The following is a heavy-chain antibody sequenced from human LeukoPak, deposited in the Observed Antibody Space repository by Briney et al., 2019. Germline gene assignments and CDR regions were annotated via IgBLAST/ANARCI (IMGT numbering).Heavy chain of an antibody. CDR3: ARASNYGDYGDY. CDR2: IIPILGIA. Sequence: SVKVSCKASGGTFSSYAISWVRQAPGHGLEWMGRIIPILGIANYAQKFQGRVTITADKPTRTAYMELSSLRSEDTAVYYCARASNYGDYGDYWGQGTLVTVSS. D-gene: IGHD4-17*01. V-gene: IGHV1-69*04. J-gene: IGHJ4*02. CDR1: GGTFSSYA.